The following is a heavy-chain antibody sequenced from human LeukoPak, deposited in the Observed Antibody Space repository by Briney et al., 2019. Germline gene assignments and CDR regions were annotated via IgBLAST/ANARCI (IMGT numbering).Heavy chain of an antibody. CDR3: ARGVVVASSMNYDYYYMDV. J-gene: IGHJ6*03. CDR2: IYTSGST. D-gene: IGHD2-15*01. V-gene: IGHV4-61*02. Sequence: SETLSLTCTVSGGSISSSNYYWSWIRQPAGKGLEWIGLIYTSGSTNYNPSLKSRVTISVDTSKNQFSLKLSSVTAADTAVYYCARGVVVASSMNYDYYYMDVWGKGTTVTVSS. CDR1: GGSISSSNYY.